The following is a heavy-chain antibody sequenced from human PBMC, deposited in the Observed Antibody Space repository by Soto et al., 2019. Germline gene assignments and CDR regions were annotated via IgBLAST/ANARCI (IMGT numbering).Heavy chain of an antibody. CDR1: GFTFSSYG. Sequence: QVQLVESGGGVVQPGRSLRLSCAASGFTFSSYGMHWVRQAPGKGLEWVAVIWYDGSNKYYADSVKGRFTISRDNSKNTLYLQMNRLRAEDTAVYYCARDVRFGYSAYDYHYWGQGTLVTVSS. V-gene: IGHV3-33*01. D-gene: IGHD5-12*01. CDR2: IWYDGSNK. CDR3: ARDVRFGYSAYDYHY. J-gene: IGHJ4*02.